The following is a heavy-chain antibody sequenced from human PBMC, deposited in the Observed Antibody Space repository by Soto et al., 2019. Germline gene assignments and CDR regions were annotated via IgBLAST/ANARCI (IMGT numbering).Heavy chain of an antibody. CDR3: AKAIPPGGSGSYYLFDY. V-gene: IGHV3-30*18. CDR1: GFTFSSYG. D-gene: IGHD3-10*01. J-gene: IGHJ4*02. CDR2: ISYDGSNK. Sequence: QVQLVESGGGVVQPGRSLRLSCAASGFTFSSYGMHWVRQAPGKGLEWVAVISYDGSNKYYADSVKGRFTISRDNSKNTLYLQMNSLRAEDTAVYYCAKAIPPGGSGSYYLFDYWGQGTLVTVSS.